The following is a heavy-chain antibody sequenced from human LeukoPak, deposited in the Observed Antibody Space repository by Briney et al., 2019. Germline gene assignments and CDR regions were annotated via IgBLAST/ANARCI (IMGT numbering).Heavy chain of an antibody. Sequence: PSQTLSLTCTVSGGSISSSSYYWGWIRQPPGKGLEWIGSIYYSGSTYYNPSLKSRVTISVDTSKNQFSLKLSSVTAADTAVYYCARDDYGEYWYFDLWGRGTLVTVSS. J-gene: IGHJ2*01. CDR1: GGSISSSSYY. CDR2: IYYSGST. V-gene: IGHV4-39*07. CDR3: ARDDYGEYWYFDL. D-gene: IGHD4-17*01.